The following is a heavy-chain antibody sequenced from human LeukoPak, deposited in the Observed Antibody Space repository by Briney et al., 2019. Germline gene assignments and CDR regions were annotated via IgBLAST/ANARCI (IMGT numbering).Heavy chain of an antibody. CDR1: GFTFSSYA. V-gene: IGHV4-59*08. CDR3: ARRGYFDY. Sequence: GSLRLSCAASGFTFSSYAMSWIRQPPGKGLEWIGYIYYSGSTNYNPSLKSRVTISVDTSKNQFSLKLSSVTAADTAVYYCARRGYFDYWGQGTLVTVSS. J-gene: IGHJ4*02. CDR2: IYYSGST.